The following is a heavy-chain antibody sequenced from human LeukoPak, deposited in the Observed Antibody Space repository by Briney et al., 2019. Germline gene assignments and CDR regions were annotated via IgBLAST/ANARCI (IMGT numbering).Heavy chain of an antibody. Sequence: GGSLRLSCAASGFTFCSYAMSWVRQAPGKGLEWVANIKQDGSEKYYVDSVKGRFTISRDNAKNSLYLQMNSLRAEDTAVYYCARDLDAFDIWGQGTMVTVSS. V-gene: IGHV3-7*01. CDR2: IKQDGSEK. CDR3: ARDLDAFDI. CDR1: GFTFCSYA. J-gene: IGHJ3*02.